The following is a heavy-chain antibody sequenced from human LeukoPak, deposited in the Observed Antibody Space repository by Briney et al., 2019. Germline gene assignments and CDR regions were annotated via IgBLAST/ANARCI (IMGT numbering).Heavy chain of an antibody. V-gene: IGHV1-24*01. CDR1: GYTLAALS. Sequence: ASVKVSCKVSGYTLAALSMHWVRQAPGKGLEWMGGFDPEDGETIYAQKFQGRVTMTEDTSTDTAYMELSSLRSEDTAVYYCATDSYDSSGYYYGYDYWGQGTLVTVSS. CDR2: FDPEDGET. J-gene: IGHJ4*02. CDR3: ATDSYDSSGYYYGYDY. D-gene: IGHD3-22*01.